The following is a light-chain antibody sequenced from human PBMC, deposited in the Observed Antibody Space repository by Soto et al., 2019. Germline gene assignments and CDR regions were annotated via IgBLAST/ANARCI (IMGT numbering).Light chain of an antibody. CDR3: QQYGSSPRT. J-gene: IGKJ5*01. CDR2: GAS. CDR1: QNVHSLY. Sequence: EIVLRQSPGTLSLSQGERATLSCRDSQNVHSLYLAWYQNKPGQSPRIIIYGASRRAAGIPDRFIGSRSGTDCSLTISGLEPEDVAVYYCQQYGSSPRTFGQGTRLEIK. V-gene: IGKV3-20*01.